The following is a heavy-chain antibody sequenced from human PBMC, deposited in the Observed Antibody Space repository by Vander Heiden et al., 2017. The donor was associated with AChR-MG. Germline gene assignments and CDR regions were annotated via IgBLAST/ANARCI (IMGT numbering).Heavy chain of an antibody. J-gene: IGHJ4*02. CDR2: IKVVNGTP. V-gene: IGHV1-3*01. D-gene: IGHD2-21*02. CDR1: GYTFTNYA. Sequence: VQLVQSGAEVKKPGASVKVSCKASGYTFTNYAIHWVRQAPGQRLEWMGWIKVVNGTPKYSHKCQDRVTITRDTSASTAYMDLSSLRSEDSAVYYCARALNCGGDWWCGFDYWGLGTLVTVSS. CDR3: ARALNCGGDWWCGFDY.